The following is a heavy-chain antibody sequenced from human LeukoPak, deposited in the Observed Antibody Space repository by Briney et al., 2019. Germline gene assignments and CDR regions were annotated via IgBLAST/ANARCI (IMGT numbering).Heavy chain of an antibody. J-gene: IGHJ4*02. D-gene: IGHD3-22*01. CDR1: GGSISSSSYY. Sequence: SETLSLTCTVSGGSISSSSYYWGWIRQPPGKGLEWIGSIYYSGSTYYNPSLKSRVTIFVDTSKNQFSPKLSSVTAADTAVYYCARDLVGSSGYSYYFDYWGQGTLVTVSS. CDR3: ARDLVGSSGYSYYFDY. V-gene: IGHV4-39*02. CDR2: IYYSGST.